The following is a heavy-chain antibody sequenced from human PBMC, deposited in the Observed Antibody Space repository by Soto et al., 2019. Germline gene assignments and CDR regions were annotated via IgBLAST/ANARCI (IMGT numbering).Heavy chain of an antibody. V-gene: IGHV3-23*01. Sequence: PGGSLRLSCAASGFTFSSYAMSWVRQAPGKGLEWVSAISGSGGSTYYADSVKGRFTISRDNSKNTLYLQMNSLRAEDTAVYYCANTATPDSSGYYYYYYGMDVWGQGTTVTVSS. CDR3: ANTATPDSSGYYYYYYGMDV. J-gene: IGHJ6*02. CDR1: GFTFSSYA. D-gene: IGHD3-22*01. CDR2: ISGSGGST.